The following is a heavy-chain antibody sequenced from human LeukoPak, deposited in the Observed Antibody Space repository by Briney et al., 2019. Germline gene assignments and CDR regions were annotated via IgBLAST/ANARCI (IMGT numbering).Heavy chain of an antibody. Sequence: PSETLSLTCTVSGGSISSYYWSWIRQPPGKGLEWIASFYHSGIAYYNPPLKSQVTISVDTSKNQFSLKLSSVTAADTAVYYCARREDCSSASCSKYFDYWGQGTLVTVSS. J-gene: IGHJ4*02. CDR3: ARREDCSSASCSKYFDY. V-gene: IGHV4-59*08. CDR1: GGSISSYY. D-gene: IGHD2-2*01. CDR2: FYHSGIA.